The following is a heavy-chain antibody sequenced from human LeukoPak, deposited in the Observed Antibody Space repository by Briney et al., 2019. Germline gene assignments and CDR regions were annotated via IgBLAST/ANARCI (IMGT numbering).Heavy chain of an antibody. J-gene: IGHJ4*02. Sequence: GGSLRLSCAASGFTLSSYAMSWVRQAPGKGLEWVSAISGSGGSTYYADSVKGRFTISRDSSKNTLYLQMNSLRAEDTAVYYCARSVVLAAEGLDYWSQGTLVTVSS. V-gene: IGHV3-23*01. CDR1: GFTLSSYA. CDR3: ARSVVLAAEGLDY. D-gene: IGHD2-2*01. CDR2: ISGSGGST.